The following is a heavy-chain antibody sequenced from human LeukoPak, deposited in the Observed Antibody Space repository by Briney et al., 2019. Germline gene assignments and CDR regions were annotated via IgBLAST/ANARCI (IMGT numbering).Heavy chain of an antibody. Sequence: VKVSCKASGYTFTSYYMHWVRQAPGQGLEWMGIINPSGGSTSYAQKFQGRVTMTRDTSTSTVYMEPSSLRSEDTAVYYCARTERWLQLRYYFDYWGLGTLVTVSS. CDR2: INPSGGST. CDR1: GYTFTSYY. V-gene: IGHV1-46*03. D-gene: IGHD5-24*01. J-gene: IGHJ4*02. CDR3: ARTERWLQLRYYFDY.